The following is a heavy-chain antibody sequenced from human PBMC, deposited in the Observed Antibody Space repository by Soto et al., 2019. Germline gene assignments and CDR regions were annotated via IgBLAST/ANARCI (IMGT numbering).Heavy chain of an antibody. CDR3: VRDGTKTLRDWFDP. CDR2: IYATGTT. Sequence: SETLSRTCTVSGASISGFYWIWIGRSAGKGLEWIGRIYATGTTDYNPSLKSRVMMSVDTSKKQFSLKLRSVTAADTAVYYCVRDGTKTLRDWFDPWGQGISVTVSS. CDR1: GASISGFY. V-gene: IGHV4-4*07. J-gene: IGHJ5*02. D-gene: IGHD1-1*01.